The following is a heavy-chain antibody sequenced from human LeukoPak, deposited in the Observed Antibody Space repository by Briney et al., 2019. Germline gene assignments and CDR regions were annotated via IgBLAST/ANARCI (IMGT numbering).Heavy chain of an antibody. V-gene: IGHV4-34*01. CDR2: INHSGST. J-gene: IGHJ2*01. CDR3: ARGYAMIVVVPYWYFDL. CDR1: GGSFSGYY. D-gene: IGHD3-22*01. Sequence: PSDTLSLTCAVYGGSFSGYYWSWIRQPPGKGLEWIGEINHSGSTNYNPSLKSRVTISVDTSKNQFSLKLSSVTAADTAVYYCARGYAMIVVVPYWYFDLWGRGTLVTVSS.